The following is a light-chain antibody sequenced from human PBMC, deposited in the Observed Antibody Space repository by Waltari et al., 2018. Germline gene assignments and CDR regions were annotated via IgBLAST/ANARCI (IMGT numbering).Light chain of an antibody. CDR3: QQTYSVPRGGFT. CDR1: QSIATY. J-gene: IGKJ3*01. CDR2: SAY. Sequence: QLTQSPYSLSASVGERVTVTCRASQSIATYLSWYQQRAVEAPKLLIHSAYTLQSGGPSRFSGSRSGTEFTLTISSLHPEDSATYYCQQTYSVPRGGFTFGPGTKVEIK. V-gene: IGKV1-39*01.